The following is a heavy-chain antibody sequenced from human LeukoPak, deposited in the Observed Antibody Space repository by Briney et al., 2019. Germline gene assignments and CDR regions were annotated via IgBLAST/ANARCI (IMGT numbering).Heavy chain of an antibody. CDR2: ISAYNGNT. V-gene: IGHV1-18*01. CDR1: GGTFSSYA. Sequence: ASVKVSCKASGGTFSSYAISWVRQAPGQGLEWMGWISAYNGNTNYAQKLQGRVTMTTDTSTSTAYMELRSLRSDDTAVYYCARGGDVLRYFDSEALGYWGQGTLVTVSS. CDR3: ARGGDVLRYFDSEALGY. J-gene: IGHJ4*02. D-gene: IGHD3-9*01.